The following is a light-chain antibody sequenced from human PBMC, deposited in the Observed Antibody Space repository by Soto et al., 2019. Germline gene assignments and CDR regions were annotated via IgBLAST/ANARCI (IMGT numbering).Light chain of an antibody. J-gene: IGKJ1*01. V-gene: IGKV1-5*03. CDR1: QSISAW. Sequence: DIQMTQSPSTLSASVGDRVSITCRASQSISAWLAWYQQRPGKAPKLLLYKASSLQSGVSSRFSGSGSGTEFTLTISSLQPEDSATYYCQQYDNYPWTFGQGTKREIK. CDR2: KAS. CDR3: QQYDNYPWT.